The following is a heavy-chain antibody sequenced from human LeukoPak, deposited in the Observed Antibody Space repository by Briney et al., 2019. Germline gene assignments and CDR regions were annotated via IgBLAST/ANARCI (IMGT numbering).Heavy chain of an antibody. Sequence: GGSLRLSCAASGFTFSSYAIRWVRQAPGKGLEWVAAIPYDGSNKYYADSVKGRFTISRDNSKNTLYLQMDSLRAEDTAVNYCARAHGGNSGRDYWGQGTLVTVSS. CDR1: GFTFSSYA. V-gene: IGHV3-30*01. CDR2: IPYDGSNK. J-gene: IGHJ4*02. CDR3: ARAHGGNSGRDY. D-gene: IGHD4-23*01.